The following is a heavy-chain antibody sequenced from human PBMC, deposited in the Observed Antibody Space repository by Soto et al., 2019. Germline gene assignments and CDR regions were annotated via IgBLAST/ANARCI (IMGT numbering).Heavy chain of an antibody. D-gene: IGHD3-3*01. V-gene: IGHV1-18*01. J-gene: IGHJ4*02. CDR3: ARDKDYFWSGYYTGSFDY. Sequence: ASVKVSCKSSGYPFTHYGITWIRQAPGQGLEWMGWISPFNGNTNYAQKFQGRVTMTRDTSTSTVYMELSSLRSEDTAVYYCARDKDYFWSGYYTGSFDYWGQGTLVTVSS. CDR2: ISPFNGNT. CDR1: GYPFTHYG.